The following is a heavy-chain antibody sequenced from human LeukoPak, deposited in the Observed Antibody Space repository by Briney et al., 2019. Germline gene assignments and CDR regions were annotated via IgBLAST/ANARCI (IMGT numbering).Heavy chain of an antibody. J-gene: IGHJ4*02. CDR3: TTVGPLRITMVRGVIIDGDY. V-gene: IGHV3-15*01. CDR1: GFTFSNAW. D-gene: IGHD3-10*01. CDR2: IKSKTDGGTT. Sequence: GGSLRLSCAASGFTFSNAWMSWVRQAPGKGLEWVGRIKSKTDGGTTDYAAPVKGRFTISRDDSKNTLYLQMNSLKTEDTAAYYCTTVGPLRITMVRGVIIDGDYWGQGTLVTVSS.